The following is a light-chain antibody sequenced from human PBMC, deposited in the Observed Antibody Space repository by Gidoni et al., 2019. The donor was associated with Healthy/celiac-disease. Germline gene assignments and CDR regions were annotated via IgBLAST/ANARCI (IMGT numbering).Light chain of an antibody. CDR1: QRVSSY. V-gene: IGKV3-11*01. CDR2: DAS. CDR3: QQRSNWPPIFT. J-gene: IGKJ3*01. Sequence: IVLTQSPATLSLSPVEKATLSCRASQRVSSYLPWYQQKPGQAPSLLIYDASTRTTAIPARFSGSGSGTDFPLTISSLEPEDFAVYYCQQRSNWPPIFTFGPGTKVDIK.